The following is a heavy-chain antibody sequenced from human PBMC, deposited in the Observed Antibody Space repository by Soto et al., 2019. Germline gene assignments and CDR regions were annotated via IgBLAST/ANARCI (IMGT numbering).Heavy chain of an antibody. Sequence: GASVKVSCKASGGTFSSYTISWVRQAPGQGLEWMGRIIPILGIANYAQKFQGRVTITADKSTSTAYMELSSLRSEDTAVYYCARDGPSASWYIFDWFDPWGQGTLVTVSS. V-gene: IGHV1-69*04. J-gene: IGHJ5*02. CDR1: GGTFSSYT. CDR3: ARDGPSASWYIFDWFDP. CDR2: IIPILGIA. D-gene: IGHD2-2*02.